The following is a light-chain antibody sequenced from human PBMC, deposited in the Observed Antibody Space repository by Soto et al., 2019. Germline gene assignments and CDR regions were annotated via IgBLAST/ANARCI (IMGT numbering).Light chain of an antibody. CDR2: GAS. Sequence: EIVMTQSPATLSVSPGERAILSCRASQSVSSNLAWYQQKPGQGPRLLIYGASTRATGIPARFSGSGSGTDFTLTISSLQSEDFAVYYCQQYNYWPTYNFGQGTKVDIK. V-gene: IGKV3-15*01. J-gene: IGKJ2*01. CDR3: QQYNYWPTYN. CDR1: QSVSSN.